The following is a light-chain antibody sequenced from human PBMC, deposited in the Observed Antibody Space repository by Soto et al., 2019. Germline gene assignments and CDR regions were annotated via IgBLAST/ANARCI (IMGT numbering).Light chain of an antibody. Sequence: EIVLTQSPGTLSLSPGERVTLSCRASQSVSGSSLAWYQHKPGQAPRLLIYGASSRATGIPDRFSGSGSGTDFTLTISRLEPEDFAVYYCQQYGSSPNTFGQGTKVDIK. V-gene: IGKV3-20*01. CDR3: QQYGSSPNT. J-gene: IGKJ1*01. CDR1: QSVSGSS. CDR2: GAS.